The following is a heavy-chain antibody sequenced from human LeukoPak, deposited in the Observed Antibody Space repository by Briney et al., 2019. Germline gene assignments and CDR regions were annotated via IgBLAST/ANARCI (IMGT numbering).Heavy chain of an antibody. CDR2: ISGSGGST. V-gene: IGHV3-23*01. J-gene: IGHJ6*02. CDR3: AKFYGMDV. CDR1: GFTFSSYA. Sequence: GESLKISCTASGFTFSSYAMSWVRQAPGKGLEWVSAISGSGGSTYYADSVKGRFTISRDNSKNTLYLQMNSLRAEDTAVYYCAKFYGMDVWGQGTTVTVSS.